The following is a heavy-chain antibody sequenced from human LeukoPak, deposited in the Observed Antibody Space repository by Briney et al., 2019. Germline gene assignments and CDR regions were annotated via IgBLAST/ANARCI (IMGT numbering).Heavy chain of an antibody. CDR3: ARKTAMVRAGDY. V-gene: IGHV5-51*01. CDR1: GYGFTSYW. CDR2: IDPSDSDI. J-gene: IGHJ4*02. D-gene: IGHD3-10*01. Sequence: GESLKISCKASGYGFTSYWIGWVRQMPGKGLEWMGIIDPSDSDIRHTPSFQGQVTISADKSLSTAYLQWNSMKASDTAIYYCARKTAMVRAGDYWGQGTLVTVSS.